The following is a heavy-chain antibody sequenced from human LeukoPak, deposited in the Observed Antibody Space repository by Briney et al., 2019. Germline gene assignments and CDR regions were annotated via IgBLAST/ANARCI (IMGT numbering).Heavy chain of an antibody. D-gene: IGHD3-10*01. CDR1: DGSISSNY. J-gene: IGHJ4*02. CDR3: ARGRPLEPHYFDY. CDR2: IYSSGST. Sequence: PSETLSLTCTVPDGSISSNYWSWIRQPPGKGLEWIGYIYSSGSTDYNPSLKSRVTISIDMSNNQFSLKLSSVTAADTAVYYCARGRPLEPHYFDYWGQGTLVTVSS. V-gene: IGHV4-59*01.